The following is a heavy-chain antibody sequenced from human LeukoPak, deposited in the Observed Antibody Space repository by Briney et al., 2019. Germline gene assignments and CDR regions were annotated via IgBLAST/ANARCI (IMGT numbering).Heavy chain of an antibody. CDR2: IYYSGST. V-gene: IGHV4-39*01. J-gene: IGHJ4*02. CDR3: ARTPYDFWSGYWRTQFDY. CDR1: GGSISSSSYY. D-gene: IGHD3-3*01. Sequence: PSETLSLTCTVSGGSISSSSYYWGWIRQPPGKGLEWIGSIYYSGSTYYNPSLKSRVTISVDASKNQFSLKLSFVTAADTAVYYCARTPYDFWSGYWRTQFDYWGQGTLVTVSS.